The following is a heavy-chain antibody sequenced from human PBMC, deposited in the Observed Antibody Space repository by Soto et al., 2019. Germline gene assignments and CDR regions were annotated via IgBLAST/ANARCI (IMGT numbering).Heavy chain of an antibody. CDR3: ARNLRYFRSGSFFRGMDV. J-gene: IGHJ6*02. CDR1: GDTFGSYA. D-gene: IGHD3-10*01. CDR2: IVPFIHTS. V-gene: IGHV1-69*01. Sequence: QEVLVQSGAEVKKPGSSVKVSCKTSGDTFGSYAISWVRQAPGQGLEWMGGIVPFIHTSNYAQKFQGRVTITADESTTTVHMDVSSLTSEDTAVYYCARNLRYFRSGSFFRGMDVWGQGTTITVSS.